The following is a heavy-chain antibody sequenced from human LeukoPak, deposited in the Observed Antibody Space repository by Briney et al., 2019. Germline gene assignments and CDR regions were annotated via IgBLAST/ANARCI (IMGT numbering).Heavy chain of an antibody. CDR2: IYYSGSI. D-gene: IGHD3-22*01. CDR1: GASISSYY. V-gene: IGHV4-59*01. J-gene: IGHJ4*02. CDR3: ARENPSGYYNRPIDY. Sequence: SETLSLICTVSGASISSYYWSWIRQPPGKGLEWIGDIYYSGSIKYNPSLKSRVTMSVDTSKNQFSLKLSSVTAADTAVYYCARENPSGYYNRPIDYWGQGTLVTVSS.